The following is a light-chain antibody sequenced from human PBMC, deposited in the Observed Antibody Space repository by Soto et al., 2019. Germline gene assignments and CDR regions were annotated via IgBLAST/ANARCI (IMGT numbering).Light chain of an antibody. V-gene: IGKV3-15*01. J-gene: IGKJ5*01. CDR1: QSVSGD. CDR2: GAS. Sequence: EIVLTQSPGTLSFSPGERATLSCRASQSVSGDLAWYQQKPGQAPRLLIHGASTRAIGFPARFSGSGSGTEFTLTISSLQSEDFALYYCQQYNNWPPTFGQGTRLEIK. CDR3: QQYNNWPPT.